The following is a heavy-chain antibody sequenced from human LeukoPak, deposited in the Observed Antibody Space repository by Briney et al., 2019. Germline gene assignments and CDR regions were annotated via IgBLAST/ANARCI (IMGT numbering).Heavy chain of an antibody. V-gene: IGHV3-33*01. CDR2: IWYDESNK. J-gene: IGHJ4*02. Sequence: GRSLRLSCAASGFTFSSYGMHWVRQAPGKGLEWVAVIWYDESNKYYADSVKGRFTISRDNSKNTLYLQMNSLRAEDTAVYYCARDARIQLWFNFDYWGQGTLVTVSS. CDR3: ARDARIQLWFNFDY. CDR1: GFTFSSYG. D-gene: IGHD5-18*01.